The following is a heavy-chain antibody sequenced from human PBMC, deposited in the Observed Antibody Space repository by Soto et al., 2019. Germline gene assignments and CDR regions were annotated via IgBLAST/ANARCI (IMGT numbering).Heavy chain of an antibody. CDR2: IIPIFNST. J-gene: IGHJ4*02. CDR1: GSRFSNYV. CDR3: AREGRGKRAGYNGLVSLGY. V-gene: IGHV1-69*06. Sequence: GASVKVSCNVPGSRFSNYVISWVRQAPGHGLEWLGRIIPIFNSTKYAQSFQGRVTITADKSTSTASLELSSLRSDDTAVYYCAREGRGKRAGYNGLVSLGYWGQGTLVTVSS. D-gene: IGHD2-2*02.